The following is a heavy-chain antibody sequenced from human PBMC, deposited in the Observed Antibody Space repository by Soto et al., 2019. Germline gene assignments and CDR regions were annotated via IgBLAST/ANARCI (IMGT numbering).Heavy chain of an antibody. Sequence: QVQLQESGPGLVKPSETLSLTCTVSGGSISSYYWSWIRQPPGKGLERIGYIYYSGSTNYNPSLKSRVAISVDSSKTEFSLNLSSVTAADTAVYYCARHAYCGCACFPEYFQHWGQGTLVTVSS. CDR2: IYYSGST. D-gene: IGHD2-21*02. CDR3: ARHAYCGCACFPEYFQH. V-gene: IGHV4-59*08. CDR1: GGSISSYY. J-gene: IGHJ1*01.